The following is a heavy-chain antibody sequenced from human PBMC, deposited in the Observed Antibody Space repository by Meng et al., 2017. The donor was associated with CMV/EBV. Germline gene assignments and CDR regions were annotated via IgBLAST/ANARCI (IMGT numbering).Heavy chain of an antibody. J-gene: IGHJ6*02. V-gene: IGHV3-20*04. CDR2: INWNGGST. CDR3: AGYLGGDPYYYGMDV. Sequence: GESLKISCAASGFTFDDYGMSWVRQAPGKGLEWVSGINWNGGSTGYADSVKGRFTISRDNAKNSLYLQMNSLRAEDTALYYCAGYLGGDPYYYGMDVWGQGTTVTVSS. CDR1: GFTFDDYG. D-gene: IGHD3-16*01.